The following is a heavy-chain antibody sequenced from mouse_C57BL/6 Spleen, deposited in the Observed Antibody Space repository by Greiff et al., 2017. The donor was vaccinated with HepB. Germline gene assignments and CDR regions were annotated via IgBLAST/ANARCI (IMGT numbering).Heavy chain of an antibody. Sequence: EVKLQESGGDLVKPGGSLKLSCAASGFTFSSYGMSWVRQTPDKRLEWVATISSGGSYTYYPDSVKGRFTISRDNAKNTRYLQMSSLKSEDTAMYYCARHEGTTVADYWGQGTTLTVSS. V-gene: IGHV5-6*01. CDR3: ARHEGTTVADY. CDR2: ISSGGSYT. CDR1: GFTFSSYG. J-gene: IGHJ2*01. D-gene: IGHD1-1*01.